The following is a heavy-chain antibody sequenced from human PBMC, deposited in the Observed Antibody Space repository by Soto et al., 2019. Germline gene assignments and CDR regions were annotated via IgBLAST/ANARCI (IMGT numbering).Heavy chain of an antibody. V-gene: IGHV1-24*01. CDR2: FDPEDGET. J-gene: IGHJ3*02. CDR3: ATEYCSGGSCYSNAFDI. Sequence: ASVKVSCKVSGYTLTELSMHWLRQAPGKGLEWMGGFDPEDGETIDAQKFQGRVTMTEDTSTDTAYMELSSLRSEDTAVYYCATEYCSGGSCYSNAFDIWGQGTMVTVSS. D-gene: IGHD2-15*01. CDR1: GYTLTELS.